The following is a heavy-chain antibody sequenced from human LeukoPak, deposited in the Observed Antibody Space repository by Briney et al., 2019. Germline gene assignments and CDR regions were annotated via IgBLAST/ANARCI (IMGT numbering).Heavy chain of an antibody. D-gene: IGHD2-2*02. Sequence: SETLSLTCTVSGGSVSSGSYSWTWIRQPPGKGLEWIGYVYYSGSTNYNPSLKSRLTISVDTSKNQFSLKLRSVTAADTAVYYCARVYTSWSLDYWGQGTLVTVSS. J-gene: IGHJ4*02. CDR1: GGSVSSGSYS. CDR3: ARVYTSWSLDY. CDR2: VYYSGST. V-gene: IGHV4-61*01.